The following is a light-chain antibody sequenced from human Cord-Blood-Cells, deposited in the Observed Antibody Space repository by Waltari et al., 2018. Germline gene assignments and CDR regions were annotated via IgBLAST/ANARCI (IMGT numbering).Light chain of an antibody. J-gene: IGLJ1*01. CDR2: DVR. V-gene: IGLV2-14*01. Sequence: QSALTQPASVSGSPGQSITISCTGTSSDVGGYNYVSWYQQHPGKPPKLMIYDVRNRPSVVSNRFSGSKSGNTASLTISGLQAEDEADYYCSSYTSSSILVFGTGTKVTVL. CDR1: SSDVGGYNY. CDR3: SSYTSSSILV.